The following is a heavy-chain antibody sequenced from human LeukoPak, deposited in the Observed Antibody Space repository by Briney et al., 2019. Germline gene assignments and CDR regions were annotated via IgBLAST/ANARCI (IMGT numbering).Heavy chain of an antibody. CDR3: ARATVIDFYYYYIDV. V-gene: IGHV3-43*01. J-gene: IGHJ6*03. Sequence: GGSLRLSCAASGFTFDEYAMNWVRQAPGKGLEWVSLISWDGGSTHYADSVKGRFTISRDNSKNSLYLQMNSLKTEDTAFYYCARATVIDFYYYYIDVWGKGTTVTVSS. D-gene: IGHD4-17*01. CDR2: ISWDGGST. CDR1: GFTFDEYA.